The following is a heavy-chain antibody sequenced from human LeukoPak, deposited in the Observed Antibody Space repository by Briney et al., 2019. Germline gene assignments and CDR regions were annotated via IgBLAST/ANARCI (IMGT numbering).Heavy chain of an antibody. CDR3: ARLGIAAAGIGN. V-gene: IGHV4-59*08. D-gene: IGHD6-13*01. J-gene: IGHJ4*02. Sequence: PSETLSLTCTVSGGSISSYYWSWIRQPPGKGLEWIGYIYYSGSTNYNPSLKSRVTISVDTSKNQFSLKLSSVTAADTAVYYCARLGIAAAGIGNWGQGTLVTVSS. CDR2: IYYSGST. CDR1: GGSISSYY.